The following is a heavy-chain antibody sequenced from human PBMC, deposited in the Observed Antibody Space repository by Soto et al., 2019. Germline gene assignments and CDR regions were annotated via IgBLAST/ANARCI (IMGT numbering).Heavy chain of an antibody. V-gene: IGHV1-69*13. CDR2: INPIFGTA. J-gene: IGHJ4*02. CDR3: ARASARNNYYDSSGYMGHYFDY. D-gene: IGHD3-22*01. Sequence: SVKAFCKVSGGTFSIYAISCVLQSRLQGFAWMGGINPIFGTANYAQKFQGRVTITADESTSTAYMELSSLRSEDTAVYYCARASARNNYYDSSGYMGHYFDYWGQGTLVTVSS. CDR1: GGTFSIYA.